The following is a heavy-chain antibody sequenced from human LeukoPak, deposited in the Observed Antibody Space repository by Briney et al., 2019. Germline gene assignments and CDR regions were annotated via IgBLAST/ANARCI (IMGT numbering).Heavy chain of an antibody. J-gene: IGHJ6*02. CDR2: INPNSGGT. D-gene: IGHD4-17*01. CDR3: ARTETTTKNYYYYYGMDV. V-gene: IGHV1-2*02. CDR1: GYTFTAYY. Sequence: ASVKVSCKASGYTFTAYYMHWVRQAPGQGLEWMEWINPNSGGTNYAQKFQGRVTMTRDTSISTAYMELSRLRSDDTAVYYCARTETTTKNYYYYYGMDVWGQGTTVTVSS.